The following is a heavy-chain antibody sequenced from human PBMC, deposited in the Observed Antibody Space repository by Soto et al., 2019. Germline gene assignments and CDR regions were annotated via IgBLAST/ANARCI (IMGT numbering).Heavy chain of an antibody. J-gene: IGHJ5*01. CDR1: GDSLENLA. Sequence: QVQLVQSGTEVRTPGSSVKVSCKASGDSLENLAISWVRQAPGQGFEWMGGVIPVLGTTDYAQNLQDRLTITADESTTTVFMELSSLKSEDTAVYFCARDGRTLRYLEWSAAFDSWGQGTLVTVSS. CDR3: ARDGRTLRYLEWSAAFDS. CDR2: VIPVLGTT. D-gene: IGHD3-3*01. V-gene: IGHV1-69*01.